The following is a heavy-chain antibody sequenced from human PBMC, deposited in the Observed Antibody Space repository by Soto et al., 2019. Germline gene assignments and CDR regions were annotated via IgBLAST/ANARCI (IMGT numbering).Heavy chain of an antibody. CDR2: MYRGGST. V-gene: IGHV3-53*01. CDR3: GRALVVLPSHTRLDAFDL. CDR1: GFTVSSNF. Sequence: VGSLRLSCAASGFTVSSNFMTWVRQAPGKGLEWVAAMYRGGSTYYADAAKGRFIISTDNTENTPQLQLNNMRADDTAVYYCGRALVVLPSHTRLDAFDLWGQGTVVTVSS. D-gene: IGHD2-2*01. J-gene: IGHJ3*01.